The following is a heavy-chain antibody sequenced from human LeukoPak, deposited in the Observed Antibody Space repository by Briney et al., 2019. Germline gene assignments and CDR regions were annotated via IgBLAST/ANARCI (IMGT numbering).Heavy chain of an antibody. V-gene: IGHV5-51*01. D-gene: IGHD3-10*01. Sequence: WESLKISCKGSGYSFTSYWIGWVRQTPGKGLEWMGVIYPGHSDTRYSPSFQGQVTISADKSISTASLQWSSLKASDTAMYYCARRWYGSGSYYKRAFDISGQGTMVTASS. CDR1: GYSFTSYW. CDR2: IYPGHSDT. J-gene: IGHJ3*02. CDR3: ARRWYGSGSYYKRAFDI.